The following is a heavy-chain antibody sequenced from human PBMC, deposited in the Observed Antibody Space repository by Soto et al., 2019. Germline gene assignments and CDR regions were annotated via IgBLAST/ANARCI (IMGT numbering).Heavy chain of an antibody. CDR2: ITDTGGGT. V-gene: IGHV3-23*01. Sequence: LRLSCVASGFTFGSRAMSWVRQAPGEGLEWVSTITDTGGGTKYADSVRGRFTISRDNSKNTLYLQMNSLRAEDTAVYYCAKDNYDSSGYYAYWGQGTLVTVSS. D-gene: IGHD3-22*01. CDR3: AKDNYDSSGYYAY. CDR1: GFTFGSRA. J-gene: IGHJ4*02.